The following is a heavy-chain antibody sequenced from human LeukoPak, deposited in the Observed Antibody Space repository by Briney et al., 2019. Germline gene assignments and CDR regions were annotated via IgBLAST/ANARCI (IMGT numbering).Heavy chain of an antibody. CDR1: GGSISSYY. V-gene: IGHV4-59*12. CDR3: ARGPPPDFDY. J-gene: IGHJ4*02. CDR2: IYYSGST. Sequence: SETLSLTCTVSGGSISSYYWSWIRQPPGKGLEWIGYIYYSGSTNYNPSLKSRVTVSVDTSKNQFSLKVNSVYAAGTAVYYCARGPPPDFDYWGQGTLVTVSS.